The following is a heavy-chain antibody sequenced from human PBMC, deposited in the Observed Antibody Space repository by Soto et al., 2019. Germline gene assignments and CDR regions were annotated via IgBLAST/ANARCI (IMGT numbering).Heavy chain of an antibody. Sequence: EVRLLESGGGLVQPGGSLRLSCAASGFTFSSYGMSWVRQAPGKGLEWVSAIGGSGGSTYYADSAKGRFTISRDNSRNTLYLQMNGLRAEDTAVYYCAKDRSSAWYGVGFWGQGTLVTVSS. V-gene: IGHV3-23*01. D-gene: IGHD6-19*01. J-gene: IGHJ4*02. CDR1: GFTFSSYG. CDR3: AKDRSSAWYGVGF. CDR2: IGGSGGST.